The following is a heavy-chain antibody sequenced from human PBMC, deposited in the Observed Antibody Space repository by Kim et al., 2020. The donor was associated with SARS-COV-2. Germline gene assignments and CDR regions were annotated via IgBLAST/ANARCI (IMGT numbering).Heavy chain of an antibody. J-gene: IGHJ5*02. Sequence: GSPNYHPSLQRRVTISVDTSKNQFSLKLSSVTAADTAVYYCARGIQLWLTWGQGTLVTVSS. CDR3: ARGIQLWLT. CDR2: GSP. D-gene: IGHD5-18*01. V-gene: IGHV4-34*01.